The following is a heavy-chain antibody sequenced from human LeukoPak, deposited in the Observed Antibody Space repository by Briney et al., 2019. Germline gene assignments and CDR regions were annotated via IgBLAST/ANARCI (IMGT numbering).Heavy chain of an antibody. D-gene: IGHD3-10*01. Sequence: SETQSLTCTVSGGSISSYYWSWIRQPPGKGLEWIGYIYYSGGTNYNPSLKSRVTKSVDTSKNQFSLKLSSVTAADTAVYYCARDRRGSGSYYDYYYYGMDVWGKGTTVTVSP. V-gene: IGHV4-59*01. CDR1: GGSISSYY. J-gene: IGHJ6*04. CDR3: ARDRRGSGSYYDYYYYGMDV. CDR2: IYYSGGT.